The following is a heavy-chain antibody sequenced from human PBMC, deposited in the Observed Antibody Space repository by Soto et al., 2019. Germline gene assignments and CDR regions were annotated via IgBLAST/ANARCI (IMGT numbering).Heavy chain of an antibody. J-gene: IGHJ4*02. CDR3: ARWLGWDYFDY. D-gene: IGHD3-16*01. CDR1: GGSISSYY. V-gene: IGHV4-59*01. CDR2: IYYSGST. Sequence: SETLSLTCTVSGGSISSYYWSWIRQPPVKGLEWIGYIYYSGSTNYNPYLKSRVTISVDTSKNRFSLKLSSVTAADTAVYYCARWLGWDYFDYWGQGTLVTVSS.